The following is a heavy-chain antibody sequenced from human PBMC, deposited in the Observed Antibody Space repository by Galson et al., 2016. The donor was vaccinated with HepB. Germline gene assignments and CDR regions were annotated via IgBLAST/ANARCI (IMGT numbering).Heavy chain of an antibody. CDR1: GFTFSSYG. CDR3: ASSGYSGS. J-gene: IGHJ4*02. CDR2: IWYDGSNE. D-gene: IGHD6-13*01. V-gene: IGHV3-33*01. Sequence: SLRLSCAVSGFTFSSYGMHWVRQAPGKGLEWVAAIWYDGSNEYYADSVKGRLTISRDNAKNTLYLQMNNLRAEDTAVYYCASSGYSGSWGQGTLVTVSS.